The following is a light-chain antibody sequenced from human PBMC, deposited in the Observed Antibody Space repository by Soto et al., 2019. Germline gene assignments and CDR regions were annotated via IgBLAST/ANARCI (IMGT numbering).Light chain of an antibody. CDR3: QQCGNWPLT. Sequence: EIMLTQSPATLSLSLGERATLSCRASQGVSSYLPWYQQKPGQAPRLLIYDASSRATGIPARFSGSGSGTDFTLTISSLEPEDFAVYYCQQCGNWPLTFGGGTKVEIK. J-gene: IGKJ4*01. V-gene: IGKV3-11*01. CDR2: DAS. CDR1: QGVSSY.